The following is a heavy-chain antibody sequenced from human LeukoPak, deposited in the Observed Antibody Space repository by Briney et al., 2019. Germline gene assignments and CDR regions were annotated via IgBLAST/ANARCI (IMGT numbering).Heavy chain of an antibody. V-gene: IGHV3-74*01. Sequence: GGSLRLSCVASGFTFSNYWMHWVRQAPGKGLVWVSRLNGDGSTTDYADSVKGRFTISRDNAKNTLYLQMNSLRAEDTAVYYCACVHATREAFDIWGQGTMVTASS. CDR2: LNGDGSTT. CDR1: GFTFSNYW. D-gene: IGHD1-26*01. CDR3: ACVHATREAFDI. J-gene: IGHJ3*02.